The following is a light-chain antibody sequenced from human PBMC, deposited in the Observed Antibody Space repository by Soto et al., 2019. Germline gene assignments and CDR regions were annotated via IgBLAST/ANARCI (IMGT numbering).Light chain of an antibody. CDR3: QQRSNSPLT. Sequence: EIVLTQSPATLSLSPGERATLSCRASQSVSSSLAWYQQKPGQAPRLLIYDASNRATGIPARFSGSGSGTDFTLTITSLEPEDFAVYYCQQRSNSPLTIGGGTKVEIK. J-gene: IGKJ4*01. CDR2: DAS. V-gene: IGKV3-11*01. CDR1: QSVSSS.